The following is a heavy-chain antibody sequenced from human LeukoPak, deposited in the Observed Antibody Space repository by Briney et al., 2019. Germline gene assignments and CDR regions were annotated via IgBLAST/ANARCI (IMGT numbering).Heavy chain of an antibody. CDR2: INPNSGGT. CDR3: ARDQVVVPAANYYYYGMDV. V-gene: IGHV1-2*02. CDR1: GYTFTGYY. Sequence: ASVTVSFKASGYTFTGYYMHWARQAPGQGLEWMGWINPNSGGTNYAQKFQGRVTMTRDTSISTAYMELSRLRSDDTAVYYCARDQVVVPAANYYYYGMDVWGQGTTVTVSS. J-gene: IGHJ6*02. D-gene: IGHD2-2*01.